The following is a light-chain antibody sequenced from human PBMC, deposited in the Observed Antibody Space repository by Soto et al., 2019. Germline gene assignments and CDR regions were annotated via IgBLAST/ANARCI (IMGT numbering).Light chain of an antibody. CDR2: DAS. CDR1: QTISKW. J-gene: IGKJ5*01. Sequence: DIQMTQSPSTLSAAVGDRVTITCRASQTISKWLAWYQQKPGQAPRLLIYDASTLESGVPSRFSGSGSGTDFSLTISRLEPEDFAVYYCQQYGSSPRTFGQGTRLEIK. V-gene: IGKV1-5*01. CDR3: QQYGSSPRT.